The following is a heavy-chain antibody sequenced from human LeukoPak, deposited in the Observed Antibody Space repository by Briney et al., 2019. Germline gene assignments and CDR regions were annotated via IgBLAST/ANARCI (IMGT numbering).Heavy chain of an antibody. J-gene: IGHJ6*02. Sequence: GGSLRLSCAASGFTFSSYWMHWVRQAPGKGLVWVSRINSDGSSTTYADSVKGRFTISRDNAKNTLYLQLNSLRAEDTAVYYCARDSGFDSGMDVWGQGTTVTVSS. CDR2: INSDGSST. CDR1: GFTFSSYW. V-gene: IGHV3-74*01. D-gene: IGHD1-26*01. CDR3: ARDSGFDSGMDV.